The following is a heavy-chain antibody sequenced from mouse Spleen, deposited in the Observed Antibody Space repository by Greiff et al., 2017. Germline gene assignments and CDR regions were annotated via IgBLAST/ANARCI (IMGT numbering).Heavy chain of an antibody. CDR1: GYSFTGYF. CDR2: INPYNGDT. V-gene: IGHV1-37*01. CDR3: GRGDRPYYYAMDY. J-gene: IGHJ4*01. Sequence: EVQRVESGPELVKPGASVKISCKASGYSFTGYFMNWVKQSHGKSLEWIGRINPYNGDTFYNQKFKGKATLTVDKSSSTAHMELLSLTSEDSAVYYCGRGDRPYYYAMDYWGQGTSVTVSS. D-gene: IGHD2-14*01.